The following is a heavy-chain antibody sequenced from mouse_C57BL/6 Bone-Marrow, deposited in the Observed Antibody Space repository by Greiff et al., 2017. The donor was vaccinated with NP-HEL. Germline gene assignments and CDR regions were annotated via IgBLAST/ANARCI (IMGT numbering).Heavy chain of an antibody. CDR2: IDPEDGET. Sequence: VQLKESGAELVKPGASVKLFCTASGFNIKDYYMHWVKQRTEQGLEWIGRIDPEDGETKYAPNFQGKATITADTSSNTAYLQLSSLTSEDTAVYYCALDYYGSSWFAYWGQGTLVTVSA. D-gene: IGHD1-1*01. CDR1: GFNIKDYY. CDR3: ALDYYGSSWFAY. J-gene: IGHJ3*01. V-gene: IGHV14-2*01.